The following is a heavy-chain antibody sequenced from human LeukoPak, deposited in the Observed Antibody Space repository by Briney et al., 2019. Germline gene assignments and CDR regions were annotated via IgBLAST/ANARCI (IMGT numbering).Heavy chain of an antibody. CDR1: GGSFSGYY. CDR2: INHSGST. CDR3: ARGLYSYGYRGGYYFDY. V-gene: IGHV4-34*01. Sequence: PSETLSLTCAVYGGSFSGYYWSWIRQPPGKGLEWIGEINHSGSTNYNPSLKSRVTISVDTSKNQFSLKLSSVTAADTAVYYCARGLYSYGYRGGYYFDYWGQGTLVTVSS. D-gene: IGHD5-18*01. J-gene: IGHJ4*02.